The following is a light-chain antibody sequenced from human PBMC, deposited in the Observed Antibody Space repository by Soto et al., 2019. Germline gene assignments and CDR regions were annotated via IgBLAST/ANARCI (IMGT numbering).Light chain of an antibody. CDR2: DDS. Sequence: SYELTQPPSVTVAPGQTARITCGGNNIGSKSVHWYQQKPGQAPMLVVYDDSDRPSGIPERFSGSNSGNTATLAISRVEDGDEADYYCQVWDSSSAPYVFGTGTKVTVL. V-gene: IGLV3-21*02. J-gene: IGLJ1*01. CDR3: QVWDSSSAPYV. CDR1: NIGSKS.